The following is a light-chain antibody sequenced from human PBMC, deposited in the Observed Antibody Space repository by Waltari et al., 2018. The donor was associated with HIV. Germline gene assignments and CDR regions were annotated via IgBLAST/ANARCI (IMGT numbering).Light chain of an antibody. CDR2: EVT. Sequence: QSALTQPPSASGPPGQSVTLSCTGTNTPLGTYDYGSWYQQHPGKAPKLVISEVTKRPSGVSDRFSGSKSGNTAFLTVSGLQAEDEADYYCSSFANRDGFYVLFGGGTRLTVL. J-gene: IGLJ2*01. CDR3: SSFANRDGFYVL. CDR1: NTPLGTYDY. V-gene: IGLV2-8*01.